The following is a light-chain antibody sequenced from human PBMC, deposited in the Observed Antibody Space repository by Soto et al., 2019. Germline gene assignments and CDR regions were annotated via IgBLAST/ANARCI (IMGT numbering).Light chain of an antibody. V-gene: IGKV3D-7*01. CDR3: QQDYTRFT. J-gene: IGKJ3*01. CDR1: QSVSSSY. Sequence: PGARVTLSCRASQSVSSSYLTWYQQKPGQAPRLLIYGASTRATSIPARFSGSGSGTDFTLTISSLQPEDFAVYYCQQDYTRFTFGPGTKVDIK. CDR2: GAS.